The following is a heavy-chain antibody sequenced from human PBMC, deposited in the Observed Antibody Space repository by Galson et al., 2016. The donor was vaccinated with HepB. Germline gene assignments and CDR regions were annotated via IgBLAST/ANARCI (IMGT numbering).Heavy chain of an antibody. CDR2: INHRGIT. D-gene: IGHD1-26*01. V-gene: IGHV4-34*01. CDR3: ARRSENYYGPFDY. CDR1: GGSFNGNY. Sequence: TLSLTCAVYGGSFNGNYWSWVRQPPGKGLEWLGEINHRGITNQNPSPNSRVAISVDTSKNQFSLNLNSVTAADTAVYYCARRSENYYGPFDYWGQGILVTVSS. J-gene: IGHJ4*02.